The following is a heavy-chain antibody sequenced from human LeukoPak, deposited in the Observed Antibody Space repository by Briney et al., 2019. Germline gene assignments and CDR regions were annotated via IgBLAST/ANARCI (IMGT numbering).Heavy chain of an antibody. CDR1: GGSISSSSYY. J-gene: IGHJ4*02. D-gene: IGHD3-16*01. CDR3: AKYLGGVTDY. CDR2: IYYSGST. Sequence: SSETLSLTCTVSGGSISSSSYYWGWIRQPPGKGLEWIGSIYYSGSTYYNPSLKSRVTISVDTSKNQFSLKLSSVTAADTAVYYCAKYLGGVTDYWGQGTLVTVSS. V-gene: IGHV4-39*07.